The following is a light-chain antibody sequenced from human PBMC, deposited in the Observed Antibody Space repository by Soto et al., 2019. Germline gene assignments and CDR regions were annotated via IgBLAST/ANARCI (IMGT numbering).Light chain of an antibody. J-gene: IGKJ1*01. CDR3: QHYNSYSEA. Sequence: DIQLTQSPSFLSASVGDRVTITCRASQGIAGSLAWYQQKPGKPPKLLIYAESTLQSGVPSRFSSSGSGTEFTLTISSLQPDDFATYYCQHYNSYSEAFGQGTKVDIK. V-gene: IGKV1-9*01. CDR1: QGIAGS. CDR2: AES.